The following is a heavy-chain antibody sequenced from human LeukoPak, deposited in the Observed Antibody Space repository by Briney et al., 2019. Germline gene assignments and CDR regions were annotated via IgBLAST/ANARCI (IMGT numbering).Heavy chain of an antibody. CDR2: IYYSGTT. J-gene: IGHJ4*02. Sequence: SQTLSLTCTVSGGSISSGDYYWSRIRQPPGKGLEWIGYIYYSGTTYYNPSLKSRVTISVDTSKNQFSLKLVSVTAADTAVYFCARGPYGSGSYYWGQGTLVTVSS. V-gene: IGHV4-30-4*01. D-gene: IGHD3-10*01. CDR1: GGSISSGDYY. CDR3: ARGPYGSGSYY.